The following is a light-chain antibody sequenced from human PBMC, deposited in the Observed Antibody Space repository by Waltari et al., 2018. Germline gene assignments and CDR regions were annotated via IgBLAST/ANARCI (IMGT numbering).Light chain of an antibody. CDR3: LQEYIFPLP. CDR1: DEIVND. J-gene: IGKJ4*01. Sequence: TCRESDEIVNDLGWVQQKPGKAPRVLIFAASTLQSGVPSRVSGSGSGTDFTLTIRSLQPEDFATYFCLQEYIFPLPFGVGTTVEI. V-gene: IGKV1-6*01. CDR2: AAS.